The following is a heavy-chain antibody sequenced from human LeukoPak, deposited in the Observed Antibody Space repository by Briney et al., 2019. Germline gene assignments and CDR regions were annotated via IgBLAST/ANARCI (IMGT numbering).Heavy chain of an antibody. J-gene: IGHJ4*02. CDR3: VRYDYSGSYGLDY. CDR2: ISSNGGST. Sequence: YPGGSLRLSCAGAGFTFSNYGMHWVRQAPGKGLEYVSAISSNGGSTYYADSVKGRFTISRDNSKNKLYLQMSSLRAEDTAVYYCVRYDYSGSYGLDYWGQGTLVTVSS. CDR1: GFTFSNYG. V-gene: IGHV3-64D*09. D-gene: IGHD1-26*01.